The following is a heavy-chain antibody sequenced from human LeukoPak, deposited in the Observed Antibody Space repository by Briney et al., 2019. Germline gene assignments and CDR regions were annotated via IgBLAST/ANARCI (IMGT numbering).Heavy chain of an antibody. V-gene: IGHV3-48*03. Sequence: QPGGSLRLSCAASGFTFSDYEMNWVRQAPVKGLEWVSYISTSGGAIYYAESVKGRFTISRDNAKNSLYLQMHSLTVEDTAVYYCAREHCSGGGCYYFDYWGQGTLVTVSS. D-gene: IGHD2-15*01. CDR1: GFTFSDYE. CDR3: AREHCSGGGCYYFDY. CDR2: ISTSGGAI. J-gene: IGHJ4*02.